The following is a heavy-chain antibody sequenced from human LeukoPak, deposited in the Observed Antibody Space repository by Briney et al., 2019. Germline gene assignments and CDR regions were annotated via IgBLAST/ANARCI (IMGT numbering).Heavy chain of an antibody. V-gene: IGHV4-34*01. CDR2: INHSGST. D-gene: IGHD3-3*01. CDR1: GGSFSGYY. CDR3: ARVRTPNDFWSGGGYYYYYMDV. J-gene: IGHJ6*03. Sequence: SETLSLTCAVYGGSFSGYYWSWIRQPPVKGLEWIGEINHSGSTNYNPSLKSRVTISVDTSKNQFSLKLSSVTAADTAVYYCARVRTPNDFWSGGGYYYYYMDVWGKGTTVTVSS.